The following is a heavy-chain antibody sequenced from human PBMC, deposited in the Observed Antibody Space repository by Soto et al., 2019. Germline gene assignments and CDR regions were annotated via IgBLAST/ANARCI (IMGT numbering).Heavy chain of an antibody. CDR1: GYTFTSYY. Sequence: GASVKVSCKASGYTFTSYYIHWVRQAPGQGLEWMGWINPITGGTNYAPKYQGRVTMTRDTSITTAYMELSRLRSDDTAVYYCARGGPRLLRNPFDYWGQGTLVTVSS. J-gene: IGHJ4*02. D-gene: IGHD3-22*01. V-gene: IGHV1-2*02. CDR3: ARGGPRLLRNPFDY. CDR2: INPITGGT.